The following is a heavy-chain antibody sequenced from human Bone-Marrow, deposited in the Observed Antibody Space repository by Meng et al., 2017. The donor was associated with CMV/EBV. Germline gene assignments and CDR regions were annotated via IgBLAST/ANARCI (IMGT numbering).Heavy chain of an antibody. J-gene: IGHJ4*02. Sequence: GESLKISCAASGFNFDEYAMNWVRQAPGKGLEWMGFIRSRAYGGTPEYAASVKGRFTISRDDSKSIAYLQINSLKTEDTAMFYCTRSYTTSRDYYFDYWGQGTLVTASS. D-gene: IGHD3-16*02. CDR1: GFNFDEYA. CDR3: TRSYTTSRDYYFDY. CDR2: IRSRAYGGTP. V-gene: IGHV3-49*04.